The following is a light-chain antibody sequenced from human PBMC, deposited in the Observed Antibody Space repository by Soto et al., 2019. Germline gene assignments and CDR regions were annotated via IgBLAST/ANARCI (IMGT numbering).Light chain of an antibody. Sequence: QSVLTQPASVSGSPGQSITISCTGTSSDVGDNNYVSWYQQHPGKAPKLIIYEVSHRPSGVSNRFSGSKSGNTASLTISGLQAEDEADYHCSSYRSSTTLVFGGGTKLTVL. CDR1: SSDVGDNNY. CDR2: EVS. V-gene: IGLV2-14*01. J-gene: IGLJ2*01. CDR3: SSYRSSTTLV.